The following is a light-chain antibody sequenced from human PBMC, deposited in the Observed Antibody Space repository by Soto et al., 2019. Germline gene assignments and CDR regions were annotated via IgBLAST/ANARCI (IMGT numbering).Light chain of an antibody. CDR2: EVT. J-gene: IGLJ1*01. V-gene: IGLV2-8*01. CDR1: SSDVGGYDY. CDR3: RSYAGRTLYV. Sequence: QSALTQPPSASGSPGQSVTISCTGTSSDVGGYDYVSWYQQRPGKAPKLLIHEVTKRPSVVPDRLSGYKSGITASLTVSGLQGEDEADYYCRSYAGRTLYVFGTGTKDTAL.